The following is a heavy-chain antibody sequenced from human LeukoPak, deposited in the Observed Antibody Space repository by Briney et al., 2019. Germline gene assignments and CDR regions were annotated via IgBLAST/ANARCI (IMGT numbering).Heavy chain of an antibody. CDR3: ARRGWDGGHFDY. V-gene: IGHV4-61*02. CDR1: GGSISSGSYY. J-gene: IGHJ4*02. D-gene: IGHD4-23*01. Sequence: PSQTLSLTCTVSGGSISSGSYYWSWIRQPAGKGLEWIGRIYTSGSTNYNPSLKSRVTISVDTSKNQFSLKLSSVTAADTAVYYCARRGWDGGHFDYWGQGTLVTVSS. CDR2: IYTSGST.